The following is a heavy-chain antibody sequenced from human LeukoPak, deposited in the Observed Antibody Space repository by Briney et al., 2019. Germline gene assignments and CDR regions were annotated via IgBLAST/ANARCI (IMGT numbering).Heavy chain of an antibody. V-gene: IGHV4-59*12. CDR1: GVSISTYS. D-gene: IGHD1-26*01. CDR2: IYYSGST. CDR3: ARGGWELRSRPFDY. Sequence: SETLSLTCTVSGVSISTYSWSWIRQPPGKGLEWIGYIYYSGSTYYNPSLKSRVTISVDTSKNQFSLKLSSVTAADTAVYYCARGGWELRSRPFDYWGQGTLVTVSS. J-gene: IGHJ4*02.